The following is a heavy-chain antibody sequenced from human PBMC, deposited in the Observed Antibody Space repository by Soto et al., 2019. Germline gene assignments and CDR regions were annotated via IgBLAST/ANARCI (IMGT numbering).Heavy chain of an antibody. CDR2: ISDSGVSA. CDR3: AKGILANPGTFYYFYGMDV. V-gene: IGHV3-23*01. J-gene: IGHJ6*02. Sequence: GGSLRLSCVASGFTFSNYAMSWVRQAPGKGLEWVSVISDSGVSAYYAGSVKGRFTVSRDGSKITLFLQMNSLRVEDTAVYYCAKGILANPGTFYYFYGMDVWGQGTTVTVSS. D-gene: IGHD5-12*01. CDR1: GFTFSNYA.